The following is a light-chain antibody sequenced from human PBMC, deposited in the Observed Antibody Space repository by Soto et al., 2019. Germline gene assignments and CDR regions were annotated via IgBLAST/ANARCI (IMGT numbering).Light chain of an antibody. CDR1: QSVGSD. Sequence: EIVLTQSPATLSLSPGDRATLSCRASQSVGSDLGWYQQRPGQAPRLLIYDASNMATGIPARFSGSGSGTDFTLTISSLEPEDFAVYYCQQRSDWPSTFGGGTKVEIK. CDR3: QQRSDWPST. CDR2: DAS. V-gene: IGKV3-11*01. J-gene: IGKJ4*01.